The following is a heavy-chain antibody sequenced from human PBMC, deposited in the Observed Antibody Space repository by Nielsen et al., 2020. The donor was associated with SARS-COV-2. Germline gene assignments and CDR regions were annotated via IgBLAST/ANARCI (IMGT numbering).Heavy chain of an antibody. J-gene: IGHJ5*02. CDR3: ARGGQYYYGSGSYYPTRRNNWFDP. CDR2: IYYSGST. V-gene: IGHV4-39*07. D-gene: IGHD3-10*01. Sequence: WIRQPPGKGLEWIGSIYYSGSTYYNPSLKSRVTISVDTSKNQFSLKLSSVTAADTAVYYCARGGQYYYGSGSYYPTRRNNWFDPWGQGTLVTVSS.